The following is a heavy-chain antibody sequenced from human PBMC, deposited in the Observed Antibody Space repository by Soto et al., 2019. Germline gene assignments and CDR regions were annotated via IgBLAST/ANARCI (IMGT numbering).Heavy chain of an antibody. V-gene: IGHV4-59*01. CDR2: INYSGST. D-gene: IGHD3-10*01. CDR3: ARENYYALDY. CDR1: SGSISSYN. Sequence: SETLSLTCTVSSGSISSYNWNWVRQPPGKGLEWIGFINYSGSTHYNPSLKSRVTISLDTSKNQFSLNLNSVTAADTAVYYCARENYYALDYWGPGTLVTVPS. J-gene: IGHJ4*02.